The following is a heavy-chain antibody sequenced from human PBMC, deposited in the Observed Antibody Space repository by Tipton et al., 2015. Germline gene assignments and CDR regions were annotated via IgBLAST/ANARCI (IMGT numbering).Heavy chain of an antibody. CDR3: ARHLEMPTNQELFDY. CDR2: MFYSGSA. J-gene: IGHJ4*02. CDR1: GGSISRSDYY. V-gene: IGHV4-39*07. D-gene: IGHD5-24*01. Sequence: TLSLTCTVSGGSISRSDYYWGWIRQPPGKGLEWIGNMFYSGSAYYNPALNSRVTISVDTSENQFSLRLSSVTAADTAVYYCARHLEMPTNQELFDYWGQGTLVTVSS.